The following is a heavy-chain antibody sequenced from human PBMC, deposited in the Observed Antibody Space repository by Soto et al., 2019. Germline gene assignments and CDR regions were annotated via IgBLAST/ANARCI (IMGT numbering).Heavy chain of an antibody. D-gene: IGHD2-15*01. Sequence: GGSLRLSCAASGFTFSSYGMHWVRQAPGKGLEWVAVISYDGSNKYYADSVKGRFTISRDNSKNTLYLQMNSLRAEDTAVYYCAKSLPSQVVAATGGYGMDVWGQGTTVTVSS. CDR1: GFTFSSYG. V-gene: IGHV3-30*18. J-gene: IGHJ6*02. CDR2: ISYDGSNK. CDR3: AKSLPSQVVAATGGYGMDV.